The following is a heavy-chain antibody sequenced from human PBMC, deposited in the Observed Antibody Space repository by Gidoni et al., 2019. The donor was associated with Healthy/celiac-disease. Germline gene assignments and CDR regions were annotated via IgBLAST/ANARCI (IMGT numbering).Heavy chain of an antibody. V-gene: IGHV3-30*01. CDR1: GFPFSSYA. J-gene: IGHJ6*02. Sequence: QVQLVESGGGVVQPGRSLRLSCAASGFPFSSYAMHWVRQAPGKGLEWVAVISYDGSNKYYADSVKGRFTISRDNSKNTLYLQMNSLRAEDTAVYYCARLSGVFYGMDVWGQGTTVTVSS. CDR3: ARLSGVFYGMDV. D-gene: IGHD2-8*01. CDR2: ISYDGSNK.